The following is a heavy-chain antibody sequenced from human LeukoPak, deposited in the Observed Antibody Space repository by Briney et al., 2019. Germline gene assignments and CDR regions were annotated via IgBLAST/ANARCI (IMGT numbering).Heavy chain of an antibody. D-gene: IGHD3-22*01. Sequence: SVKVSCKASGGTFSSYAISWVRQATGQGLEWMGGIIPIFGTANYAQKFQGRVTITTDESASTAYMELSSLRSEDTAVYYCARDRRDYYDSSGYLRDAFDIWGQGTMVTVSS. V-gene: IGHV1-69*05. CDR3: ARDRRDYYDSSGYLRDAFDI. CDR2: IIPIFGTA. J-gene: IGHJ3*02. CDR1: GGTFSSYA.